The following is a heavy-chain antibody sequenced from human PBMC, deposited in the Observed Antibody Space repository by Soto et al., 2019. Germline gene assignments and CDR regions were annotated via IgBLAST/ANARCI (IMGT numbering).Heavy chain of an antibody. CDR2: IHHSGST. V-gene: IGHV4-30-4*08. CDR1: GGSISSGQNF. CDR3: ARDTGTYPYYFDS. D-gene: IGHD1-26*01. J-gene: IGHJ4*02. Sequence: QVQLQESGPGLVKPSQTLSLTCTVSGGSISSGQNFWNWIRQSPGKGLEWIGYIHHSGSTYYSPSLQSRLTISADTSKNQISLKLNSVTAADTAVYYCARDTGTYPYYFDSWGQGTLVTVSS.